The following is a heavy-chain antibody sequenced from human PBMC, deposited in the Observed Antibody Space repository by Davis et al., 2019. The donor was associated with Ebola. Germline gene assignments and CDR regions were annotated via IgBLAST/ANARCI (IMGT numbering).Heavy chain of an antibody. D-gene: IGHD3-10*01. Sequence: ASVKVSCKASGYTFTGYYMHWVRQAPGQGLEWMGWINPNSGGTNYAQKFQGRVTMTTDTSTSTAYMELRSLRSDDTAVYYCARGRVYYGSGSYQGFDYWGQGTLVTVSS. CDR3: ARGRVYYGSGSYQGFDY. CDR1: GYTFTGYY. J-gene: IGHJ4*02. CDR2: INPNSGGT. V-gene: IGHV1-2*02.